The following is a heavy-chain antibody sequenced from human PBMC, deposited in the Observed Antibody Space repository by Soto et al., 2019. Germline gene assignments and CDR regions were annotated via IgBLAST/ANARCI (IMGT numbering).Heavy chain of an antibody. V-gene: IGHV3-23*01. CDR3: AKDLDNSGWYTFLFDY. CDR2: TSASGGST. J-gene: IGHJ4*02. Sequence: GGSLRLSCAASGFTFSGYAMSWVRQAPGERLEWVSVTSASGGSTYYADSVKGRFTTSRDNSKNTMYLQMNSLRAEDTAIYYCAKDLDNSGWYTFLFDYWGQGTLVTVSS. D-gene: IGHD6-19*01. CDR1: GFTFSGYA.